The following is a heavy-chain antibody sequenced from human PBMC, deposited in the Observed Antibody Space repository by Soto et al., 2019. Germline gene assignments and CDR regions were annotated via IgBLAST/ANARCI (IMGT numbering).Heavy chain of an antibody. CDR1: GYTFTSYG. V-gene: IGHV1-18*01. Sequence: ASVKVSCKASGYTFTSYGISWVRQAPGQGLEWMGWISAYNGNTNYAQKLQGRVTMTTDTSTSTAYMELRSLRSDDTAVYYCARVALSMTPVTTLGEIWGQGTMVTVSS. D-gene: IGHD4-17*01. CDR2: ISAYNGNT. CDR3: ARVALSMTPVTTLGEI. J-gene: IGHJ3*02.